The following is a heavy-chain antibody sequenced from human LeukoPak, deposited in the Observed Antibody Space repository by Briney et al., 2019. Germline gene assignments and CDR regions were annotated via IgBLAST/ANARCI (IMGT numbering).Heavy chain of an antibody. J-gene: IGHJ6*03. D-gene: IGHD1-26*01. CDR1: GGSISSYY. Sequence: PSETLSLTCTVSGGSISSYYWSWIRQPPGTGLGWMGYIYYSGSTNYNPSLKSRVTISVDTSKNQFSLKLSSVTAADTAVYYCARDRATYYYCYMDVWGKGTTVTVSS. V-gene: IGHV4-59*01. CDR2: IYYSGST. CDR3: ARDRATYYYCYMDV.